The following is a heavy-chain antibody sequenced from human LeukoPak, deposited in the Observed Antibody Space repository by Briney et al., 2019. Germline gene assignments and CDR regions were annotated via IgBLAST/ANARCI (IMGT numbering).Heavy chain of an antibody. J-gene: IGHJ4*02. CDR3: AKDGY. Sequence: PGGSLRLSCAASGFTFDDYAMHWVRQAPGKGLEWVSGISWNSGSIGYADSVKGRFTISRDNAKNSLYLQMNSLRAEDTALYYRAKDGYWGQGTLVTVSS. CDR1: GFTFDDYA. V-gene: IGHV3-9*01. CDR2: ISWNSGSI.